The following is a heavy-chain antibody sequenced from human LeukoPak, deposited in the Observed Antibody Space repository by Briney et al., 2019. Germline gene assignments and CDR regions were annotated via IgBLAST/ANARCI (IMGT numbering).Heavy chain of an antibody. CDR3: ATYSGPDKWDASDM. J-gene: IGHJ3*02. Sequence: GGSLRLSCAASGFTSSSYAMTWVRQAPGKGREWVATIRVDGSTEYPVDSMKGRFTLSRDNAKTSLHLQMNSLRAEDTAVYYCATYSGPDKWDASDMWGQGTLVTVSS. CDR2: IRVDGSTE. V-gene: IGHV3-7*01. CDR1: GFTSSSYA. D-gene: IGHD1-26*01.